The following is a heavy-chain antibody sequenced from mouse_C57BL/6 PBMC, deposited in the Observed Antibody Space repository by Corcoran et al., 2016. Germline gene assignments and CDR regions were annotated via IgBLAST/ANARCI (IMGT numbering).Heavy chain of an antibody. CDR3: ARRDGYDVHAMDY. Sequence: QVTLKESGPGILQSSQTLSLTCSFSGFSLSTSGMGVSWIRQPSGKGLEWLAHIYWDDDKRYNPSLKSRLTISKDTSRNQVFLKITSVDTADTATYYCARRDGYDVHAMDYWGQGTSVTVSS. CDR2: IYWDDDK. CDR1: GFSLSTSGMG. J-gene: IGHJ4*01. V-gene: IGHV8-12*01. D-gene: IGHD2-2*01.